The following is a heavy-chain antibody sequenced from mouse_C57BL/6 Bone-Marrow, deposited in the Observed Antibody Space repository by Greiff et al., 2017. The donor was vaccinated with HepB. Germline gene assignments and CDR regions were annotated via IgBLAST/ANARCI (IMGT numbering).Heavy chain of an antibody. J-gene: IGHJ1*03. CDR1: GFTFSDYY. Sequence: EVQLVESGGGLVQPGGSLKLSCAASGFTFSDYYMYWVRQTPEKRLEWVAYISNGGGSNYYPDTVKGRFTISRDNAKNTLYLQMSRLKSEDTAMYYCARWLLRGYFDVWGTGTTVTVSS. CDR3: ARWLLRGYFDV. V-gene: IGHV5-12*01. CDR2: ISNGGGSN. D-gene: IGHD2-3*01.